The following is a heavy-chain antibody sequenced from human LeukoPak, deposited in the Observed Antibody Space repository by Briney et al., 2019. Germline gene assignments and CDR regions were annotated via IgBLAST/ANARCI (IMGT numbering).Heavy chain of an antibody. V-gene: IGHV3-30*02. Sequence: PGGSLRLSCAASGLSFSSYGMHWVRQAPGKGLEWAAFIRYDGSNKYYADSVKGRFTISRDNSKNTLYLQMNSLRAEDTAVYYCAKDSLFGVYYDSSGYYGYFDYWGQGTLVTVSS. D-gene: IGHD3-22*01. CDR2: IRYDGSNK. CDR3: AKDSLFGVYYDSSGYYGYFDY. J-gene: IGHJ4*02. CDR1: GLSFSSYG.